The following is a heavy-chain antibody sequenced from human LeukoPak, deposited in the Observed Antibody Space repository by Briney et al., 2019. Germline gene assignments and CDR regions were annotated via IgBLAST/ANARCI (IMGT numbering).Heavy chain of an antibody. CDR1: GFTFSSYS. CDR3: ARGVALSSGRSYFDY. CDR2: ISSSSSYI. J-gene: IGHJ4*02. D-gene: IGHD6-19*01. Sequence: GGSLRLSCAASGFTFSSYSMNWVRQAPGKGLEWVSSISSSSSYIYYADSVKGRFTISRDNAKNPLYLQMNSLRAEDTAVYYCARGVALSSGRSYFDYWGQGTLVTVSS. V-gene: IGHV3-21*01.